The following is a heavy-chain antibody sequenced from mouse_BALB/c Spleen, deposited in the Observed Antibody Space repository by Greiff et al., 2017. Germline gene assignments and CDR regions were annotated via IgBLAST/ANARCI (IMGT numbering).Heavy chain of an antibody. Sequence: EVKLQESGPSLVKPSQTLSLTCSVTGDSITSGYWNWIRKFPGNKLEYMGYISYSGSTYYNPSLKSRISITRDTSKNQYYLQLNSVTTEDTATYYCARAVLRSTYYAMDYWGQGTSVTVSS. J-gene: IGHJ4*01. CDR1: GDSITSGY. CDR3: ARAVLRSTYYAMDY. D-gene: IGHD1-1*01. CDR2: ISYSGST. V-gene: IGHV3-8*02.